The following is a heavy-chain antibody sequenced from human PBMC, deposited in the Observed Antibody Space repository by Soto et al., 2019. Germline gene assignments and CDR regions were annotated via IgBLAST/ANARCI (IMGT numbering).Heavy chain of an antibody. CDR2: IHSSGSI. V-gene: IGHV4-30-4*01. CDR1: GGSISSDDYY. CDR3: ARDLDGLHDDTSGPFPRPG. D-gene: IGHD3-22*01. Sequence: PSETLSLTCTVSGGSISSDDYYWSWIRQAPGRGLEWIGYIHSSGSIYYNPSLKSRATMSIDTPGNQFSLKVSSVTVADTAVYYCARDLDGLHDDTSGPFPRPGWGQGTLVTVSS. J-gene: IGHJ1*01.